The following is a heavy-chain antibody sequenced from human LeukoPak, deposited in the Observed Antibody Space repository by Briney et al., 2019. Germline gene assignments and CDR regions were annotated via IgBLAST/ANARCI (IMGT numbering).Heavy chain of an antibody. CDR1: GYTFTSYD. J-gene: IGHJ5*02. V-gene: IGHV1-8*02. CDR2: MNPNSGNT. D-gene: IGHD3-3*01. Sequence: ASVKVSCKASGYTFTSYDINWVRQATGQGLEWMGWMNPNSGNTGYAQKFQGRVTMTRDTSISTAYMELSRLRSDDTAVYYCARDLLEGIDPWGQGTLVTVSS. CDR3: ARDLLEGIDP.